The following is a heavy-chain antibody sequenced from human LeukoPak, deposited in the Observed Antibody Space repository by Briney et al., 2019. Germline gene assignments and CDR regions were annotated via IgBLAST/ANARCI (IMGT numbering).Heavy chain of an antibody. D-gene: IGHD4-17*01. Sequence: SETLSLTCAVYSGSFIGNFRSYIRQPPGKGLEWIGEINHRWSTNYNPSLKSRVTISVDTSKNQFSLKLTSVTAADTAVYFCARGSLFYGDRSAYFDYWGQRTLVTVSS. CDR2: INHRWST. CDR1: SGSFIGNF. CDR3: ARGSLFYGDRSAYFDY. J-gene: IGHJ4*02. V-gene: IGHV4-34*01.